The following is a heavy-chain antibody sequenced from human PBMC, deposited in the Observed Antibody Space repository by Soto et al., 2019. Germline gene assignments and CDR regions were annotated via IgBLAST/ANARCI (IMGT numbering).Heavy chain of an antibody. CDR3: ARGRASGSYYLLDY. D-gene: IGHD3-10*01. J-gene: IGHJ4*02. CDR2: INPNSGNI. CDR1: GDTFTTYD. V-gene: IGHV1-8*01. Sequence: ASVKVSCKASGDTFTTYDINWVRQATGHGLEWMGWINPNSGNIGYAQRFQGRVTMTRDTAIRTAYMEVSSPRSDDTAVYYCARGRASGSYYLLDYWGQGTLVTVSS.